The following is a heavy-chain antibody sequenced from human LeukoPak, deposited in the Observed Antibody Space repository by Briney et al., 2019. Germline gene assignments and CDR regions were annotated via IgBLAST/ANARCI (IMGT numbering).Heavy chain of an antibody. CDR2: ISYDGSSK. Sequence: GRSLRLSCAAPGFTFSSYGMHWVRQAPGKGLEWVAVISYDGSSKYYVDSVKGRFTISRDNSKNTLYLQMNSLRAEDTAVYYCAKAPTTGTTSTLYYYWGQGTLVTVSS. CDR1: GFTFSSYG. CDR3: AKAPTTGTTSTLYYY. D-gene: IGHD1-1*01. J-gene: IGHJ4*02. V-gene: IGHV3-30*18.